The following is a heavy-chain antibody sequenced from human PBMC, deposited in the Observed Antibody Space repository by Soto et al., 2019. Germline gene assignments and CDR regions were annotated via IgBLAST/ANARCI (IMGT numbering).Heavy chain of an antibody. D-gene: IGHD3-22*01. V-gene: IGHV4-30-4*01. CDR1: GGSISSGDYY. Sequence: PSETLSLTCTVSGGSISSGDYYWSWIRQPPGKGLEWIGYIYYSGSTYYNPSLKSRVTISVDTSKNQFSLKLSSVTAADTAVYYCARHVHTYYDSSGYYSRDAEYFQHWGQGTLVTVSS. J-gene: IGHJ1*01. CDR2: IYYSGST. CDR3: ARHVHTYYDSSGYYSRDAEYFQH.